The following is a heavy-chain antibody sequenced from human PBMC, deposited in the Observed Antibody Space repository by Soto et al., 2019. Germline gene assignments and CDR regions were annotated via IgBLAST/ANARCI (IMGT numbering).Heavy chain of an antibody. Sequence: QVQLVQSGAEVKKPGSSVKVSCKASGGTFSSYAISWVRQAPGQGLEWMGGIIPIFGTANYAQKFQGRVTITADKSTSTAYMELSSLRSEDKAVYYFARAFHSSSSTYYYYGMDVWGQGTTVTVSS. CDR2: IIPIFGTA. J-gene: IGHJ6*02. V-gene: IGHV1-69*06. CDR3: ARAFHSSSSTYYYYGMDV. CDR1: GGTFSSYA. D-gene: IGHD6-6*01.